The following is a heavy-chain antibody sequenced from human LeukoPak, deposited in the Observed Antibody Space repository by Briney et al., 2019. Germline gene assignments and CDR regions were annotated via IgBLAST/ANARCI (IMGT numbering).Heavy chain of an antibody. CDR2: ISWNSGSI. D-gene: IGHD6-6*01. CDR3: AKDKEYSSSSDFDY. J-gene: IGHJ4*02. Sequence: PGRSLRLSCAASGFTFDDYAMNWVRQAPGKGLEWVSGISWNSGSIGYADSVKDRFPISRDNAKNSLYLQMNSLRAEDTAWYYCAKDKEYSSSSDFDYWGQGTLVTVSS. CDR1: GFTFDDYA. V-gene: IGHV3-9*01.